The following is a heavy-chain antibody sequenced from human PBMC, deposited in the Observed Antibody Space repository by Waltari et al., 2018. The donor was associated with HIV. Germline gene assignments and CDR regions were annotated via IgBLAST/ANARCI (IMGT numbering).Heavy chain of an antibody. D-gene: IGHD3-9*01. Sequence: EVQLVESGGGLVQPGGSLRVSCAGSRFTFSKYAMSWVRQSPGKGLEWVSAISASGTRTYYADSVKGRFTVSRDNSKNTLNLQMSSPRAEDTAVYYCARVPLDILTGFDPYYFESWGQGTLVTVSS. J-gene: IGHJ4*02. CDR2: ISASGTRT. CDR1: RFTFSKYA. CDR3: ARVPLDILTGFDPYYFES. V-gene: IGHV3-23*04.